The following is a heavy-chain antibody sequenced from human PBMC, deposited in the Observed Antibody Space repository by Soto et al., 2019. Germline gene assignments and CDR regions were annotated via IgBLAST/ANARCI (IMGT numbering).Heavy chain of an antibody. CDR1: GITFSNAW. D-gene: IGHD6-13*01. CDR3: TTTRPGTNVFDN. J-gene: IGHJ3*02. V-gene: IGHV3-15*01. Sequence: PGGSLRLSCEASGITFSNAWRNWVRQAPGKGLEDIGRIRSKTDGGTTEYVAHVEGRFTISRDDSKNTMYLQMSGLKTEDTAVYYCTTTRPGTNVFDNWGQGTLVTVSS. CDR2: IRSKTDGGTT.